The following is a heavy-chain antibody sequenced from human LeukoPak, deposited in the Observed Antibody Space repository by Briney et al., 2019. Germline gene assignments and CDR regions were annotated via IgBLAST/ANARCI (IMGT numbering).Heavy chain of an antibody. V-gene: IGHV4-59*08. CDR1: GGSISSYY. Sequence: SETLSLTCTVSGGSISSYYWSWIRQPPGKGLEWIGYIYYSGSTNYNPSLKSRATISVDTSKNQFSLKLSSVTAADTAVYYCARHRPGPYDYWGQGTLATVSS. CDR2: IYYSGST. J-gene: IGHJ4*02. CDR3: ARHRPGPYDY.